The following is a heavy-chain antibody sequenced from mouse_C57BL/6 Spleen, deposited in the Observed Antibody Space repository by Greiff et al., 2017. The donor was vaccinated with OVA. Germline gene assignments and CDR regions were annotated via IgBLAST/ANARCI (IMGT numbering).Heavy chain of an antibody. D-gene: IGHD1-1*01. Sequence: VQLKQSGGGLVKPGGSLKLSCAASGFTFSSYAMSWVRQTPEQRLEWVATISDGGSYTYYPDNVKGRFTISRDNAKNNLYLQMSQLKSEDTAMYYCARELRTSYAMDYWGQGTSVTVSS. CDR2: ISDGGSYT. CDR3: ARELRTSYAMDY. V-gene: IGHV5-4*01. J-gene: IGHJ4*01. CDR1: GFTFSSYA.